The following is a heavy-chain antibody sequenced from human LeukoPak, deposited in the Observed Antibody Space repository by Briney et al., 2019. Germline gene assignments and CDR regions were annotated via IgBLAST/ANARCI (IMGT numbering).Heavy chain of an antibody. J-gene: IGHJ4*02. V-gene: IGHV1-46*01. CDR1: GYTFTSYY. Sequence: ASVKVSCKASGYTFTSYYMHWVRQAPGQGLEWMGIINPSGGSTSYAQKFQGRVTMTRDTSTSTVYMELSSLRSDDTAVYYCASSRGSYFDYWGQGTLVTVSS. CDR3: ASSRGSYFDY. D-gene: IGHD3-10*01. CDR2: INPSGGST.